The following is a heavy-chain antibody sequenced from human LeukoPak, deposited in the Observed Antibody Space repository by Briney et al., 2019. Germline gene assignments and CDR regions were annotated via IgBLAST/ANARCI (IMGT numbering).Heavy chain of an antibody. J-gene: IGHJ6*03. D-gene: IGHD1-20*01. CDR3: ARGAYNWNDGVGYYYYYYMDV. V-gene: IGHV3-7*01. Sequence: PSETLSLTCTVSGGSISSSSYYWVWIRQPPGKGLEGVANIKQDGSEKYYVDSVKGRFTISRDNAKNSLYLQMHSLRAEDTAVYYCARGAYNWNDGVGYYYYYYMDVWGKGTTVTISS. CDR1: GGSISSSSYY. CDR2: IKQDGSEK.